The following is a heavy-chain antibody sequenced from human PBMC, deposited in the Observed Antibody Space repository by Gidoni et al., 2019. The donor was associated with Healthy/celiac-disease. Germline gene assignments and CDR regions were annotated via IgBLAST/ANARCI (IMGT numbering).Heavy chain of an antibody. V-gene: IGHV3-48*02. CDR3: ARDSGSYYVRAMYYFDY. Sequence: EVQLVESGGGLVQPGGSLRLSCAASGFPFSSYSMNWVRQAPGKGLELVSYISSSSSTIYYADSVKGRFTISRDNAKNSLYLQMNSLRDEDTAVYYCARDSGSYYVRAMYYFDYWGQGTLVTVSS. CDR1: GFPFSSYS. D-gene: IGHD1-26*01. J-gene: IGHJ4*02. CDR2: ISSSSSTI.